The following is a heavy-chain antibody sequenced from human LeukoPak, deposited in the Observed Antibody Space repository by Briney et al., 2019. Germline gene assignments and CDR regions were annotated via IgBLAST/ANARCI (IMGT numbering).Heavy chain of an antibody. Sequence: AESLKISCKGSGYSFTSYWIGWVRQMPGKGLEWMGVIYPGDSDIRYSPSFQGQATISADKSITTAYLQWSSLKASDTAMYYCARSVYTYGPYYFDYWGQGSLVTVSS. D-gene: IGHD5-18*01. CDR2: IYPGDSDI. CDR1: GYSFTSYW. J-gene: IGHJ4*02. V-gene: IGHV5-51*01. CDR3: ARSVYTYGPYYFDY.